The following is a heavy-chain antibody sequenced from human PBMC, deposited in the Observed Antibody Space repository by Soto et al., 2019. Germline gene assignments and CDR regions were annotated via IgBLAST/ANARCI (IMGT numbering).Heavy chain of an antibody. CDR2: IYPGDSDT. Sequence: LKISCKGSGYSFTSYWTGWVRQMPGKGLEWMGIIYPGDSDTRYSPSFQGQVTISADKSISTAYLQWSSLKASDTAMYYCARRSSSISHYYGMDVWGQGTTVTVSS. D-gene: IGHD6-6*01. V-gene: IGHV5-51*01. CDR1: GYSFTSYW. CDR3: ARRSSSISHYYGMDV. J-gene: IGHJ6*02.